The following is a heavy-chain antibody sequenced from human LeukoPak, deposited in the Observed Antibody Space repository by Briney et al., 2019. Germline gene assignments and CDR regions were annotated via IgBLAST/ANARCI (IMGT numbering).Heavy chain of an antibody. CDR2: IYNDGRT. CDR1: GFIVSNKY. V-gene: IGHV3-53*01. Sequence: GGSLRLSCAASGFIVSNKYMTWVRQAPGKGLEWVALIYNDGRTYYADSVKGRCAISRDNSKNTLYLQVNSLRVEDTAIYYCARGLFLSGYLDAFDMWGQGTVVSVSS. D-gene: IGHD3-3*01. J-gene: IGHJ3*02. CDR3: ARGLFLSGYLDAFDM.